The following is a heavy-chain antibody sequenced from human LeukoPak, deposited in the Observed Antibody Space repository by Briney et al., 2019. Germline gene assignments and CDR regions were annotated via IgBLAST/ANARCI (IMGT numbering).Heavy chain of an antibody. V-gene: IGHV3-7*04. CDR1: GFTFSSYW. J-gene: IGHJ4*02. CDR3: ARYPGDFYFDY. D-gene: IGHD2-21*02. Sequence: GGSLRLSCAASGFTFSSYWMSWVRRAPGKGLEWVANIKQDGSEKHYVDSVKGRFTISRDNAKNSLYLQMNSLRAEDTAVYYCARYPGDFYFDYWGQGTLVTVSS. CDR2: IKQDGSEK.